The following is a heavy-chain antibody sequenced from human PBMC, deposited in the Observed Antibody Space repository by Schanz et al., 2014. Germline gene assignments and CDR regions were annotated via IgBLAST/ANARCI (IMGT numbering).Heavy chain of an antibody. CDR3: ATDYSGGGCHI. CDR2: ISGSGGST. D-gene: IGHD6-19*01. V-gene: IGHV3-23*04. Sequence: EVQVVESGGGLVQPGGSLRLSCEASGFTLTSYALTWVRQAPGKGLEWVAGISGSGGSTDYADSVKGRFIIPRDNSKNTLYLQMNSLRAEDTAVYYCATDYSGGGCHIWGQGTMVTVSS. J-gene: IGHJ3*02. CDR1: GFTLTSYA.